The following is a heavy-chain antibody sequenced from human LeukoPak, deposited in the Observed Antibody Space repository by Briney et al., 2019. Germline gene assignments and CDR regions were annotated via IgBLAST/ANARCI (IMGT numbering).Heavy chain of an antibody. D-gene: IGHD3-22*01. Sequence: GGSLRLSCAASVFTFSSYGMHWVRQAPGKGLEWVAFIRYDGSNKYYADSVKGRLTISRDNSKNTLYLQMNSLRTEDTAVYYCAKTMSPYYYDSSGFWGQGTLVTVSS. CDR3: AKTMSPYYYDSSGF. J-gene: IGHJ4*02. V-gene: IGHV3-30*02. CDR1: VFTFSSYG. CDR2: IRYDGSNK.